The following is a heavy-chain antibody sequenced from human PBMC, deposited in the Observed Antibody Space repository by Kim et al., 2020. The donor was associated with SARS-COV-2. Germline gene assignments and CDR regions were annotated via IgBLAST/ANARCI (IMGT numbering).Heavy chain of an antibody. CDR1: GFTFSSYS. J-gene: IGHJ4*02. CDR2: ISSSSCYI. V-gene: IGHV3-21*01. CDR3: ARERFGELCLDY. Sequence: GGSLRLSCAASGFTFSSYSMNWVRQAPGKGLEWVSSISSSSCYIYYADSVKGRFTISRDNAKTSLYLQMNSLRAEDTAVYYCARERFGELCLDYWGQGTLVTVSS. D-gene: IGHD3-10*01.